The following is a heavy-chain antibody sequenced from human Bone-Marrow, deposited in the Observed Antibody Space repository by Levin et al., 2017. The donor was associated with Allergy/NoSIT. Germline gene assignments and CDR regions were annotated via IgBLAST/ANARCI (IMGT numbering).Heavy chain of an antibody. CDR1: GGSLSSGLHY. V-gene: IGHV4-31*03. CDR3: ARLTGDAFDI. D-gene: IGHD7-27*01. J-gene: IGHJ3*02. CDR2: IYHTGLT. Sequence: SETLSLTCTVSGGSLSSGLHYWSWIRQYPGKGLEWIGYIYHTGLTYYNTSLKSRLNISVDTSRSQFSLSLSSVTAADTAIYYCARLTGDAFDIWGQGTLVTVSS.